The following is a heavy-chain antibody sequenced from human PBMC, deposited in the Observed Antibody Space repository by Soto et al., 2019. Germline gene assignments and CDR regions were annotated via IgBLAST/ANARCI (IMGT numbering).Heavy chain of an antibody. J-gene: IGHJ5*02. CDR2: IYYSGST. CDR1: GGSIISSSYY. Sequence: ETLSLTYAVSGGSIISSSYYWGWIRQPPGKGLEWIGNIYYSGSTYYNPSLKSRVTISVDRSKNQFSLKLSSVTAADTAVYYCARVPSPWGQGTLVTVSS. CDR3: ARVPSP. V-gene: IGHV4-39*07.